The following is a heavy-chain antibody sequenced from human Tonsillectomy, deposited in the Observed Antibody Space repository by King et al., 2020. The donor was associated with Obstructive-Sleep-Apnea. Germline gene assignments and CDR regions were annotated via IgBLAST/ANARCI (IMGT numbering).Heavy chain of an antibody. V-gene: IGHV5-51*01. J-gene: IGHJ3*02. CDR1: GYSFTSYW. Sequence: VQLVESGAEVKKPGESLKLSCKGSGYSFTSYWIAWVRQMPGKGLEWMGIIYPGDSDTRYSPSFQGQVTISADKSINTAYLQWSSLKTSDTAMYYCAGPDGASGNYPVAFNIWGPGTMVTVSS. CDR2: IYPGDSDT. D-gene: IGHD1-1*01. CDR3: AGPDGASGNYPVAFNI.